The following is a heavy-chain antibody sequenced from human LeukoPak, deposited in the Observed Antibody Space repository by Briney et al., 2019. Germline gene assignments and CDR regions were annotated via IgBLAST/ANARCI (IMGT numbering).Heavy chain of an antibody. CDR1: GFTFSSYA. J-gene: IGHJ4*02. D-gene: IGHD2-2*02. Sequence: GGSLRLSCAASGFTFSSYAMSWVRQAPGKGLEWVSAISGSGGSTYYADSVKGRFTISRDNSKNTLYLQMNSLRAEDTAVCYCAKVNCSSTSCYIFDYFDYWGQGTLVTVSS. V-gene: IGHV3-23*01. CDR2: ISGSGGST. CDR3: AKVNCSSTSCYIFDYFDY.